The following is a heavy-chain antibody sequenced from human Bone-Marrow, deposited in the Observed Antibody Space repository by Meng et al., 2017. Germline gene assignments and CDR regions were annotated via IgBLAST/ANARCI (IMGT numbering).Heavy chain of an antibody. CDR2: IYTRGTT. CDR1: GGSITSGDYY. J-gene: IGHJ5*02. V-gene: IGHV4-61*02. Sequence: SETLSLTCIVSGGSITSGDYYWSWIRQPAGKGLEWIGRIYTRGTTDYNPSLNSRVTVSLDTSKNQFSLNLSSVTAADTAVYYCARDRPLRIVVPAAINWFDPWGQGTLVTVSS. CDR3: ARDRPLRIVVPAAINWFDP. D-gene: IGHD2-2*01.